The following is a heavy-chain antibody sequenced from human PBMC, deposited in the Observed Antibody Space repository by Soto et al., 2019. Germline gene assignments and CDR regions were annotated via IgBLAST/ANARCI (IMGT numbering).Heavy chain of an antibody. CDR3: ARDYSGYDPHWFDP. D-gene: IGHD5-12*01. Sequence: ASVKVSCKASGYTFTSYAMHWVRQAPGQRLEWMGWINAGNGNTKYSQKFQGRVTITRDTSASTAYMELSSLRSEDTAVYYCARDYSGYDPHWFDPWGQGTLVTVSS. CDR1: GYTFTSYA. CDR2: INAGNGNT. V-gene: IGHV1-3*01. J-gene: IGHJ5*02.